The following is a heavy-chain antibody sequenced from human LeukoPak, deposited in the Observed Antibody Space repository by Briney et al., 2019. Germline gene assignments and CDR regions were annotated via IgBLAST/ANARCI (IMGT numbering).Heavy chain of an antibody. D-gene: IGHD3-10*01. CDR3: ARQAAMVRGVISYYGMDV. Sequence: ASVKVSCKASGYTFTGYYMHWVRQATGQGLEWMGWMNPNSGNTGYAQKFQGRVTMTRNTSISTAYMELSSLRSEDTAVYYCARQAAMVRGVISYYGMDVWGQGTTVTVSS. CDR2: MNPNSGNT. CDR1: GYTFTGYY. V-gene: IGHV1-8*02. J-gene: IGHJ6*02.